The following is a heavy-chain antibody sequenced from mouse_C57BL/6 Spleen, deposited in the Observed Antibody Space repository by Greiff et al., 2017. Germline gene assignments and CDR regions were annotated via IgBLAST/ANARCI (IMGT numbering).Heavy chain of an antibody. J-gene: IGHJ4*01. Sequence: EVQGVESGGGLVQPGGSLSLSCAASGFTFTDYYMSWVRQPPGKALEWLGFIRNKANGYTTEYSASVKGRFTISRDNSQSILYLQMNALRAEDSATYYCARYPYDYDEHAMDYWGQGTSVTVSS. CDR3: ARYPYDYDEHAMDY. D-gene: IGHD2-4*01. CDR2: IRNKANGYTT. CDR1: GFTFTDYY. V-gene: IGHV7-3*01.